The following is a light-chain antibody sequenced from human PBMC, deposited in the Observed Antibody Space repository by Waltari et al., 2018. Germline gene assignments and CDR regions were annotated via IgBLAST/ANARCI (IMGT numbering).Light chain of an antibody. CDR2: YAN. J-gene: IGKJ4*01. CDR3: QQGNSYPLT. CDR1: QGISSY. V-gene: IGKV1-9*01. Sequence: DIQISQSPSSLSASVVYRVNITCRASQGISSYLNWYQQKPGKAPKLLIYYANSLASGVPSRFSGSGSGTEFTLTISSLQPEDFATYYCQQGNSYPLTFGGGTKVEIK.